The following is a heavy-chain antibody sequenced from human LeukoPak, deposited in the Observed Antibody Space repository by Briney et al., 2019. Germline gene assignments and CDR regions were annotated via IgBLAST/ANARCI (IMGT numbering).Heavy chain of an antibody. V-gene: IGHV3-21*01. CDR1: GFNFTNYN. Sequence: PGGSLRLSCAASGFNFTNYNMNWVRQAPGKGLEWVSSIHSSSGSIYYADSLKGRFTISRDNAKNSLYLQMDSLRAEDTAVYYCARDLAWDAFDIWGQGTMVTVSS. CDR2: IHSSSGSI. CDR3: ARDLAWDAFDI. J-gene: IGHJ3*02.